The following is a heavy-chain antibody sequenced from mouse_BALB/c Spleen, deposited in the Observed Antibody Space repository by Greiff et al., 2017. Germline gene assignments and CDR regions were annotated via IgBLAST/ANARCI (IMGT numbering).Heavy chain of an antibody. CDR2: IYPGDGDT. Sequence: QVQLKESGAELVRPGSSVKISCKASGYAFSSYWMNWVKQRPGQGLEWIGQIYPGDGDTNYNGKFKGKATLTADKSSSTAYMQLSSLTSEDSAVYFCARLGYDGYSFAYWGQGTLVTVSA. CDR1: GYAFSSYW. V-gene: IGHV1-80*01. D-gene: IGHD2-3*01. J-gene: IGHJ3*01. CDR3: ARLGYDGYSFAY.